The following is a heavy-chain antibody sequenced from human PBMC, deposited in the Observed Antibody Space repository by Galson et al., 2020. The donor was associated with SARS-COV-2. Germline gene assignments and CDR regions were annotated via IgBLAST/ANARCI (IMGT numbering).Heavy chain of an antibody. CDR2: IYYSGIT. Sequence: SETLSLTCTVSGGSMSNYYWSWIRQPPGKGLEWIGYIYYSGITNYTPSLKSRVTISLNPSKNQFSLNLNSVTAADTAMYYCARVNIVRTTAAFDICGQGTMVTVSS. D-gene: IGHD2-8*01. V-gene: IGHV4-59*01. CDR1: GGSMSNYY. J-gene: IGHJ3*02. CDR3: ARVNIVRTTAAFDI.